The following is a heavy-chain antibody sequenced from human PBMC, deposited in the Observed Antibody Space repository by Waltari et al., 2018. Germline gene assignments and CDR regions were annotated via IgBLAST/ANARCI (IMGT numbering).Heavy chain of an antibody. V-gene: IGHV1-69*10. Sequence: QVQLVQSGAEVKKPGSSVKVSCKASGGTFSSYAISWVRQAPGQGLEWMGGIFPSLGIANYAQKFQGRVTSTADKSTSTAYMELSSLRSEDTAVYYCARDPTDYGSGSYSGYYFDYWGQGTLVTVSS. J-gene: IGHJ4*02. CDR1: GGTFSSYA. CDR2: IFPSLGIA. D-gene: IGHD3-10*01. CDR3: ARDPTDYGSGSYSGYYFDY.